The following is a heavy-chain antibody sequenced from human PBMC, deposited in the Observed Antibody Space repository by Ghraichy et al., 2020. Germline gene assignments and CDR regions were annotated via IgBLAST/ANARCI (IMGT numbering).Heavy chain of an antibody. V-gene: IGHV3-7*01. CDR2: IKKDGSEK. CDR1: GFIFSGYW. CDR3: ARDLGSGWYFDY. Sequence: LSLTCAASGFIFSGYWMSWVRQAPGKGLEWVANIKKDGSEKYYVDSVKGRFTISRDNAKNSLYLQMNSLRAEDTAVYYCARDLGSGWYFDYWGQGTLVTVSS. D-gene: IGHD6-19*01. J-gene: IGHJ4*02.